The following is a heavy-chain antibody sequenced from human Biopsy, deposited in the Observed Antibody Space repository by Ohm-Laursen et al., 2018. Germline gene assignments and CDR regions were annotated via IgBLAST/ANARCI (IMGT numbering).Heavy chain of an antibody. CDR2: ISSGGRA. Sequence: SDTLSLTCIVSGGSISDDYWNWIRQPPGKGLQVIGYISSGGRAKYNPSLKSRLTISLDTSKNQLSLRLSSVTAADSAIYYCARERQFRFLEGAFDYWGQGILVTVSS. V-gene: IGHV4-59*01. CDR1: GGSISDDY. J-gene: IGHJ4*02. D-gene: IGHD3-3*01. CDR3: ARERQFRFLEGAFDY.